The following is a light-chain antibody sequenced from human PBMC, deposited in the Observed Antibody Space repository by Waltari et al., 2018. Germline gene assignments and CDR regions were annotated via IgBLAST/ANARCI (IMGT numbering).Light chain of an antibody. Sequence: QSALTQPASVSGSPGQSITISCTGTSSDVGGYNYVSWYQQHPGKAPKLMTYDVSNRPSGVSNRFSGSTSGNTASLTISGLQAEDEADYYCTSYTSSNTLGFGTGTKVTVL. CDR2: DVS. J-gene: IGLJ1*01. V-gene: IGLV2-14*03. CDR1: SSDVGGYNY. CDR3: TSYTSSNTLG.